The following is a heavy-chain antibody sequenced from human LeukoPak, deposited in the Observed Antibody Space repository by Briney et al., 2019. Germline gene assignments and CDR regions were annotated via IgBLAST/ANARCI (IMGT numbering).Heavy chain of an antibody. CDR3: ARLPSPPLTGTTYSNYYYYYGMDV. V-gene: IGHV4-39*01. Sequence: PSETLSLTCTVSGGSISSSSYYWGWIRQPPGKGLEWIGSIYHSGSTYYNSSLKSRVTISVDTSKNQFSLKLSSVTAADTAVYYCARLPSPPLTGTTYSNYYYYYGMDVWGQGTTVTVSS. D-gene: IGHD1-7*01. J-gene: IGHJ6*02. CDR1: GGSISSSSYY. CDR2: IYHSGST.